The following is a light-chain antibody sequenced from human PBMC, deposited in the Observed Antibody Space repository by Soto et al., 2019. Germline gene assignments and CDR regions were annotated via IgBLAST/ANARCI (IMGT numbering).Light chain of an antibody. Sequence: SYELTQPPSVSVSPGQTASITCSGDKLGDKYACWYQQKPGQSPVLVIYQDSKRPSGIPERFSGSNSGNTATLTISGTQAKDEADYYCQAWDSSTHYVFGTGTKVTVL. V-gene: IGLV3-1*01. CDR2: QDS. J-gene: IGLJ1*01. CDR3: QAWDSSTHYV. CDR1: KLGDKY.